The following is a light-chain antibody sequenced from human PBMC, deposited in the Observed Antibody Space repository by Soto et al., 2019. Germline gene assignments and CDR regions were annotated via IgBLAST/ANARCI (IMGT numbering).Light chain of an antibody. Sequence: EIVLTQSPGTLSLSPGERATLSCRASQSVSSSYLAWYQQKPGQAPRLLIYGASSRATGIPDRFSGSGSGTDFTLTISSLQPEDFATYYCQQSYSIPHTFGQGTRLEIK. J-gene: IGKJ5*01. CDR1: QSVSSSY. CDR2: GAS. CDR3: QQSYSIPHT. V-gene: IGKV3-20*01.